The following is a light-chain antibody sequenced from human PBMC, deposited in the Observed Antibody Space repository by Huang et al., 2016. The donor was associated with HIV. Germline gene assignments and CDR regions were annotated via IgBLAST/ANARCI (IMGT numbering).Light chain of an antibody. J-gene: IGKJ4*01. CDR2: DAS. Sequence: EIVLTQSPDTLSLSPGQRATLSCRAAQSLNKFLHWYQHKPGQAPRLLFYDASNRAAGMPARFNCSGSGTYFTLTITSLKPEDFAIYYCQQRSNSLTFGGGTKVEIK. CDR3: QQRSNSLT. CDR1: QSLNKF. V-gene: IGKV3-11*01.